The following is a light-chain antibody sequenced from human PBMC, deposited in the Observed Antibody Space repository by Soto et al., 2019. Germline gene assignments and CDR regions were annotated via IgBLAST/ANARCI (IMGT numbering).Light chain of an antibody. CDR3: SSYTTSSVI. CDR1: SSDVGGYNY. CDR2: DVS. Sequence: QLVLTQPASVSGSPGQSITISCTGTSSDVGGYNYVSWYQQHPGKAPKLMIYDVSNRPSGVSNRFSGSKSGNTASLTISGLQAEDEADYYCSSYTTSSVIIGGGTKLTVL. J-gene: IGLJ2*01. V-gene: IGLV2-14*01.